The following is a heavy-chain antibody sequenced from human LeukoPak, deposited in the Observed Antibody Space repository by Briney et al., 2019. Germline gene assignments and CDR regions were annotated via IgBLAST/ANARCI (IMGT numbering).Heavy chain of an antibody. V-gene: IGHV1-24*01. D-gene: IGHD3-10*01. Sequence: GASVKVSCKVSVDTLNKLSIYWVRLAPGKGLEWMGGFDPEDGETIYAQRFQDRVTMTEDISTETAYMELSSLKSEDTAVYCCASDVYYGSGSYSYWGQGSLVTVSS. CDR2: FDPEDGET. J-gene: IGHJ4*02. CDR1: VDTLNKLS. CDR3: ASDVYYGSGSYSY.